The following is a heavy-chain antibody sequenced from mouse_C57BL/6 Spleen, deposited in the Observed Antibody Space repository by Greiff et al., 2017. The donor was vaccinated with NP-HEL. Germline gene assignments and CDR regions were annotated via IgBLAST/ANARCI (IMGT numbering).Heavy chain of an antibody. CDR3: ARGAWFAY. CDR2: INPNNGGT. J-gene: IGHJ3*01. Sequence: VQLQQSGPELVKPGASVKISCKASGYTFTDYYMNWVKQSHGKSLEWIGDINPNNGGTSYNQTFKGKATLTVDKSSSTAYMELRRLTSEDSAVYYCARGAWFAYWGQGPLVTVSA. CDR1: GYTFTDYY. V-gene: IGHV1-26*01.